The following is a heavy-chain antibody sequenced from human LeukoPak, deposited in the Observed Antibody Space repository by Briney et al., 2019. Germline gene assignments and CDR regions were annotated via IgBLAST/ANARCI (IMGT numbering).Heavy chain of an antibody. CDR2: IIPIFGIA. D-gene: IGHD3-22*01. J-gene: IGHJ4*02. Sequence: RVPSVEVSCKASAGTFSSYAISWVRQAPGQGLEWMGRIIPIFGIANYAQKFQGRVTITADKSTSTAYMELSSLRSEDTAVYYCARDGAYYYDSSGYRPPPSQYYLDYWGQGTLVTVSS. V-gene: IGHV1-69*04. CDR3: ARDGAYYYDSSGYRPPPSQYYLDY. CDR1: AGTFSSYA.